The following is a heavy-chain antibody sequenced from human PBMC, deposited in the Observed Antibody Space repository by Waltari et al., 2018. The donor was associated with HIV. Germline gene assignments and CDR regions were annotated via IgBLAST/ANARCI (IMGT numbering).Heavy chain of an antibody. J-gene: IGHJ5*02. D-gene: IGHD3-22*01. CDR2: NNPNRGGT. Sequence: QVQLVQSGAEVKKPGALVKVSFQASGYTFTGYYIHWVRPAPGQGLEWIGWNNPNRGGTNYAQKFQGRVTMNRATTIGTAYMELSRLRSDDTAVYYCARAPLYYDASLSWFDPWGQGTLVTVSS. CDR1: GYTFTGYY. V-gene: IGHV1-2*02. CDR3: ARAPLYYDASLSWFDP.